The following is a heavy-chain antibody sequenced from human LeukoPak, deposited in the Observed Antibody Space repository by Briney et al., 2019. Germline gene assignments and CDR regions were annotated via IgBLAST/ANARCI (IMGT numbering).Heavy chain of an antibody. CDR2: IYTSGST. CDR3: ARYKELLWFGELILGWFDP. CDR1: GVSISSGSYY. V-gene: IGHV4-61*02. J-gene: IGHJ5*02. D-gene: IGHD3-10*01. Sequence: SQTLSLTCTVSGVSISSGSYYWRWLRQPAGKGLEWIGRIYTSGSTNYNPSLKSRVTISVDTSKNQFSLKLSSVTAAATAVYYCARYKELLWFGELILGWFDPWGQGTLVTVSS.